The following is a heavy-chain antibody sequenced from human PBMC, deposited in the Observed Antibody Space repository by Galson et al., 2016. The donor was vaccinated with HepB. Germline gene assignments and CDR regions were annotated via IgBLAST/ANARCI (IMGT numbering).Heavy chain of an antibody. CDR3: ARGDNPDYGDYASAYYYMDV. J-gene: IGHJ6*03. D-gene: IGHD4-17*01. Sequence: TLSLTCTVSGGSISSGGYFWNWIRHHPGTGLEWIGYIHYSGTTNYNPSLKSRVTISVDTSKNQFSLKLSSVTAADTAVYYCARGDNPDYGDYASAYYYMDVWGKGTTVTVSS. CDR1: GGSISSGGYF. V-gene: IGHV4-31*03. CDR2: IHYSGTT.